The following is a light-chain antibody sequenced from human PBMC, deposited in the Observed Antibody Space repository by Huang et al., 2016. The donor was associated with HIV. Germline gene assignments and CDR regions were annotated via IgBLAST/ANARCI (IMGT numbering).Light chain of an antibody. CDR1: QSVSSN. V-gene: IGKV3D-15*01. CDR3: QQYNNWPPVT. Sequence: EVVMTQSPAPLSVSPGERATLPCRASQSVSSNLAWYQQKPGQAPRLLIYGASTRATGIPARFSGSGSGTEFTLTISSLQSEDFAVYYCQQYNNWPPVTFGQGTKLEIK. J-gene: IGKJ2*01. CDR2: GAS.